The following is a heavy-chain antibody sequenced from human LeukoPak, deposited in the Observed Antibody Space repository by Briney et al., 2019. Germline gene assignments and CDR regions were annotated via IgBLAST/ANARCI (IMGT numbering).Heavy chain of an antibody. CDR1: GFTFSSYA. V-gene: IGHV3-23*01. CDR2: ISGSGGST. D-gene: IGHD3-10*01. Sequence: PGGSLRLSCAASGFTFSSYAMSWVRQAPGKGLEWASAISGSGGSTYYADSVKGRFTVSRDNSKNTLYLRMNSLRAEDTAVYYCAKARLVRGVIMTPFYFDYWGQGTLVTLSS. J-gene: IGHJ4*02. CDR3: AKARLVRGVIMTPFYFDY.